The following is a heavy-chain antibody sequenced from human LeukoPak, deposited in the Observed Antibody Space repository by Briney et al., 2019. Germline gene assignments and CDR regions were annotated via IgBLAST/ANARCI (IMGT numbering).Heavy chain of an antibody. V-gene: IGHV4-31*03. J-gene: IGHJ3*02. CDR3: ARQRKRMIVVASRGGNAFDI. Sequence: SQTLSLTCIVSGGSISSGGYYWSWIRQHPGKGLEWIGYIYYSGSTYYNPSLKSRVTISVDTSKNQFSLKLSSVTAADTAVYYCARQRKRMIVVASRGGNAFDIWGQGTMVTVSS. D-gene: IGHD3-22*01. CDR2: IYYSGST. CDR1: GGSISSGGYY.